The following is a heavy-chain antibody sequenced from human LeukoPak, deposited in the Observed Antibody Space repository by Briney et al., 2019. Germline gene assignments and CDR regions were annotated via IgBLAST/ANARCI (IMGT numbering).Heavy chain of an antibody. J-gene: IGHJ4*02. CDR3: AKDRVTMVLGVKYGFDY. CDR2: ISGSGGST. Sequence: PGGSLRLSCAASGFTFSSYAMSWVRQAPGKGLEWVSAISGSGGSTYYADSVKGRFTISRDNSKNTLYLQMNSLRAEDTAVYYCAKDRVTMVLGVKYGFDYWGQGTLVTVSS. V-gene: IGHV3-23*01. D-gene: IGHD3-10*01. CDR1: GFTFSSYA.